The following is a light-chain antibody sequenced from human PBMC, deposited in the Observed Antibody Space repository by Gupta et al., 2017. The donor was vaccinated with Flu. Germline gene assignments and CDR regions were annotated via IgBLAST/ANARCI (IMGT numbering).Light chain of an antibody. CDR2: MAS. CDR3: QEYNRYSWT. Sequence: DIQMTQSPSTLSVSVGDRVTITCRASQSISSWLAWYQQKPGTPPKLLIYMASTLETGVPSRFAGSGSGTEFTLTISSLQPDDFATYYCQEYNRYSWTFGQGTKVEIK. J-gene: IGKJ1*01. CDR1: QSISSW. V-gene: IGKV1-5*03.